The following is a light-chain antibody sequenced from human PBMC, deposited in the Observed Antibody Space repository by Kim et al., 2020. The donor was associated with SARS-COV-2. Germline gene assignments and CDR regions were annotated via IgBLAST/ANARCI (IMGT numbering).Light chain of an antibody. V-gene: IGKV3-15*01. CDR1: QSVSSS. Sequence: PGERAALSCRASQSVSSSLAWYQQKPGQAPRRLIYATSTRATGIPARFRGSGSGTEFTLTISSLKSEDFAVYFCEQYNNWPPMYTFGQGTKVDIK. CDR3: EQYNNWPPMYT. J-gene: IGKJ2*01. CDR2: ATS.